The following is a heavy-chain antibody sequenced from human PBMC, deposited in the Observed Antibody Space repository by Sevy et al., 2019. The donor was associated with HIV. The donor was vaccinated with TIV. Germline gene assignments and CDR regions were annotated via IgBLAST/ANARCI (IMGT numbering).Heavy chain of an antibody. V-gene: IGHV4-59*08. CDR2: IYYSGST. D-gene: IGHD2-15*01. CDR1: GGSISSYY. Sequence: SETLSLTCTVSGGSISSYYWSWIRQPPGKGLEWIGYIYYSGSTNYNPSLKSRVTISVDTSKNQFSLKLSSVTAAETAVYYCARQGYCSGGSCYSYYYYYMDVWGKGTTVTVSS. J-gene: IGHJ6*03. CDR3: ARQGYCSGGSCYSYYYYYMDV.